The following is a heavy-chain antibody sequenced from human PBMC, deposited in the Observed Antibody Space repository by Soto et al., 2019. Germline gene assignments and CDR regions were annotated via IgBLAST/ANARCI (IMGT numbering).Heavy chain of an antibody. CDR1: GFTFSSYG. CDR2: ISYDGSNK. D-gene: IGHD2-15*01. Sequence: PGGSLRLSCAASGFTFSSYGMHWVRQAPGKGLEWVAVISYDGSNKYYADSVKGRFTISRDNSKNTLYLQMNSLRAEDTAVYYCAILVVAAGHDAFDIWGQGTMVTVSS. V-gene: IGHV3-30*03. J-gene: IGHJ3*02. CDR3: AILVVAAGHDAFDI.